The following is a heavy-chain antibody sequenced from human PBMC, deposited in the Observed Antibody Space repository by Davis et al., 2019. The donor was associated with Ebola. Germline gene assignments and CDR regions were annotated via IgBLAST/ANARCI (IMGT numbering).Heavy chain of an antibody. CDR2: IIPILGIA. CDR1: GGTFSSYA. J-gene: IGHJ6*02. D-gene: IGHD2-15*01. CDR3: ASLVVVVAAKPYYYYGMDV. V-gene: IGHV1-69*10. Sequence: AASVKVSCKASGGTFSSYAISWVRQAPGQGLEWMGGIIPILGIANYAQKFQGRVTITADKSTSTAYMELSSLRSEDTAVYYCASLVVVVAAKPYYYYGMDVWGQGTTVTVSS.